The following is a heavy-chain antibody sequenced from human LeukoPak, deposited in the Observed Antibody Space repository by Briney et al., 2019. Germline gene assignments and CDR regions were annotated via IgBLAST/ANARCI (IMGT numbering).Heavy chain of an antibody. CDR2: IYHSGST. V-gene: IGHV4-38-2*01. CDR3: ARALRLSGWYPWFDP. Sequence: SETLSLTCAVYGYSISSGYYWGWIRQPPGKGLEWIGSIYHSGSTYYNPSLKSRVTISVDTSKNQFSLKLSSVTAADTAVYYCARALRLSGWYPWFDPWGQGTLVTVSS. J-gene: IGHJ5*02. CDR1: GYSISSGYY. D-gene: IGHD6-19*01.